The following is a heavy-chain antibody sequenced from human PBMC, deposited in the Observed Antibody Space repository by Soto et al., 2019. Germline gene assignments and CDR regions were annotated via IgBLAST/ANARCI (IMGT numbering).Heavy chain of an antibody. CDR3: AAKRWRGIVVVVAATPEGGDYGMDV. CDR2: ISFDGSNK. CDR1: GIPFGSYG. Sequence: GGSLRLSCAASGIPFGSYGMHWVRQAPGKGLEWVAVISFDGSNKYYADSVKGRFTISRDNSKNTLYLQMNSLRAEDTAVYYCAAKRWRGIVVVVAATPEGGDYGMDVWGQGTTVTVS. D-gene: IGHD2-15*01. V-gene: IGHV3-30*03. J-gene: IGHJ6*02.